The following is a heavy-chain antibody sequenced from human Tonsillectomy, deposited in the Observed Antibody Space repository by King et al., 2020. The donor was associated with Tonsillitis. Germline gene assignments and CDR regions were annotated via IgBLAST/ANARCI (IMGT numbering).Heavy chain of an antibody. V-gene: IGHV4-34*01. D-gene: IGHD5-18*01. CDR2: INHSGST. J-gene: IGHJ5*02. Sequence: VQLQQWGAGLLRPSETLSLTCAVYGGSFSGYYWSWIRQAPGKGLEWIGEINHSGSTNYNPSLKSRVTISVDTSENQFALQLSSVTAADTAVYYCARRQIWSTNWFDPWGQGTLVTVSS. CDR1: GGSFSGYY. CDR3: ARRQIWSTNWFDP.